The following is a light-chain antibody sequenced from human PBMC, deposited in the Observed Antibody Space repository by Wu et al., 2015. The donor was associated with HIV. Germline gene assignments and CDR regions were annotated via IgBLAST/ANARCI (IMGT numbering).Light chain of an antibody. J-gene: IGKJ2*03. Sequence: EIVLTQSPDILSLSPGEKATLSCRASQSVASTSLAWYQQRRGQPPRLLLYGSSIRAPGIPGRFSGGVSGTDFTLIINRVEPEDFALYFCQLYGNSPRYSFGQGTTLEIK. CDR1: QSVASTS. CDR3: QLYGNSPRYS. V-gene: IGKV3-20*01. CDR2: GSS.